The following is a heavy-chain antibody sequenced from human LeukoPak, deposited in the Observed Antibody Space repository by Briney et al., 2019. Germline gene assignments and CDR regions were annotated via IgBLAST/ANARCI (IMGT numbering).Heavy chain of an antibody. CDR1: GVSINTYF. Sequence: SETLSLTCTVSGVSINTYFWSWVRQPPGKGLEWIGYVYYTGITNYNPSLKSRVSISLDTSKNQFSLRLNSVTAAETAVYYCASQLGGTTFHWGQGTLVTVSS. V-gene: IGHV4-59*01. CDR2: VYYTGIT. D-gene: IGHD1/OR15-1a*01. J-gene: IGHJ4*02. CDR3: ASQLGGTTFH.